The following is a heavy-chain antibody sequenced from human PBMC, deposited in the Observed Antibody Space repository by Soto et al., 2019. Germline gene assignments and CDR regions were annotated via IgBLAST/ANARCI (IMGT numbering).Heavy chain of an antibody. CDR1: SSSISSSSYY. V-gene: IGHV4-39*01. CDR3: ASPKIAFYNWFDP. D-gene: IGHD3-3*02. CDR2: IYYSGST. Sequence: SETLSLTCSISSSSISSSSYYWGWIRQPPGKGLEWIGSIYYSGSTYYNPSLKSRVTISVDTSKNQFSLKLSSVTAADTAVYYCASPKIAFYNWFDPWGQGTLVTVS. J-gene: IGHJ5*02.